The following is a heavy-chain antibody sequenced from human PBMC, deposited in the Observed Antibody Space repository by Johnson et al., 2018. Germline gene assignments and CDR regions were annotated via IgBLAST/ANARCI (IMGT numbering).Heavy chain of an antibody. CDR1: GFTFSSYG. CDR3: ARDWVVVAATDAFDI. CDR2: IWYDGSNK. J-gene: IGHJ3*02. D-gene: IGHD2-15*01. Sequence: QVQLQESGGGVVQPGRSLRLSCAASGFTFSSYGMHWVRQAPGKGLEWVAVIWYDGSNKYYADSVKGRFTISRANSKNTLYLQMNSRRAQDTAVYYGARDWVVVAATDAFDIWGQGPMVTVSS. V-gene: IGHV3-33*01.